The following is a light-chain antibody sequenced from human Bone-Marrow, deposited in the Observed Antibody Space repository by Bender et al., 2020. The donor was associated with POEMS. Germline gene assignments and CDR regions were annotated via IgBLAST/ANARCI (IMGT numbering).Light chain of an antibody. Sequence: QSALTQPRSVSGSPGQSVTISCTGTSSDVGGYDYVSWYQQHPDKAPKLLIYNVNKWPSGVPARFSGSKSGNTASLTISGLQTEDEADYYCSSYTSSSTLVFGGGTKLTVL. CDR3: SSYTSSSTLV. J-gene: IGLJ3*02. CDR2: NVN. V-gene: IGLV2-11*01. CDR1: SSDVGGYDY.